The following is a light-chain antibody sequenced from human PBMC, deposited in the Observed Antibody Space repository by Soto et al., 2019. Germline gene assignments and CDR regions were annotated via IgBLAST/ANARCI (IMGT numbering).Light chain of an antibody. CDR1: QDISNY. CDR3: QQSYSTPIT. V-gene: IGKV1-39*01. J-gene: IGKJ5*01. Sequence: IQMTQSPSSLSASVGDRVTITCQASQDISNYLNWYQRKLGKAPKLLIYDASNLETGVPSRFSGSGSGTDFTLTISSLQPEDFATYYCQQSYSTPITFGQGTRLEIK. CDR2: DAS.